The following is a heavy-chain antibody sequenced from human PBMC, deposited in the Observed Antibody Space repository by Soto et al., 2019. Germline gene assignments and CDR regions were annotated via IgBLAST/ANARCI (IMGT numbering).Heavy chain of an antibody. D-gene: IGHD3-22*01. V-gene: IGHV1-58*01. Sequence: VKVSCKASGFTFTSSAVQSVRQARGQRLEWIGWIVVGSGNTNYAQKFQERVTITRDMSTSTACMELSSLRSEDTAVYYCAAPLPYSSGYELDYWGQGTLVTVSS. CDR1: GFTFTSSA. CDR3: AAPLPYSSGYELDY. J-gene: IGHJ4*02. CDR2: IVVGSGNT.